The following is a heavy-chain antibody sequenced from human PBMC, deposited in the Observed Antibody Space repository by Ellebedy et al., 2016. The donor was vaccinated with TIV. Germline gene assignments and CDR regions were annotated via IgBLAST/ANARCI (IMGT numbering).Heavy chain of an antibody. CDR3: ARDTMWAFDI. J-gene: IGHJ3*02. CDR1: GFTFSDCG. CDR2: IRFDESQT. Sequence: GGSLRLSCAASGFTFSDCGMHWVRQAPGKGLEWVAFIRFDESQTYYADSVKGRFTISRDNAKNSLFLQMNSLRGEDTAIYYCARDTMWAFDIWGQGTTVTVSS. V-gene: IGHV3-30*02. D-gene: IGHD3-3*01.